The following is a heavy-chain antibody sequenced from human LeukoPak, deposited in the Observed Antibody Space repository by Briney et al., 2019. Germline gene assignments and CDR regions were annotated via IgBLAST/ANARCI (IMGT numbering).Heavy chain of an antibody. CDR3: ARGGPRLRGYFDY. J-gene: IGHJ4*02. D-gene: IGHD3-10*01. CDR1: GGSISSSSYY. CDR2: IYYSGST. V-gene: IGHV4-39*07. Sequence: SETLSLTCTVSGGSISSSSYYWGWIRQPPGMGLEWIGSIYYSGSTYYNPSLKSRVTISVDTSKNQFSLKLSSVTAADTAVYYCARGGPRLRGYFDYWGQGTLVTVSS.